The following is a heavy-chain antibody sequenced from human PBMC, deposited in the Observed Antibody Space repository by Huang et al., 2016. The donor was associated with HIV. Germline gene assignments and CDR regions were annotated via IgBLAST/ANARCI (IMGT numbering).Heavy chain of an antibody. CDR2: IQYDGTKK. CDR1: GFTLSSYG. D-gene: IGHD2-15*01. J-gene: IGHJ4*02. Sequence: QVQLVESGGGVVQPGGSLLLSCATSGFTLSSYGMPWVRQGPGLGLGWVAFIQYDGTKKYYAASVKGRFNISRDNSKNMLHLQMNNLRVEDTAAYFCAKVTLGFDYWGQGTWVTVSS. V-gene: IGHV3-30*02. CDR3: AKVTLGFDY.